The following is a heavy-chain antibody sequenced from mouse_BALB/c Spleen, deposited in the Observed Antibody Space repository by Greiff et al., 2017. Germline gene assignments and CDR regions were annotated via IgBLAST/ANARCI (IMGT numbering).Heavy chain of an antibody. Sequence: EVHLVESGGGLVKPGGSLKLSCAASGFTFSSYAMSWVRQSPEKRLEWVAEISSGGSYTYYPVTVTGRFTISRDNAKNTLYLEMSSLRSEDTAMYYCARGYYYAMDYWGQGTSVTVSS. CDR2: ISSGGSYT. CDR1: GFTFSSYA. J-gene: IGHJ4*01. D-gene: IGHD2-12*01. V-gene: IGHV5-9-4*01. CDR3: ARGYYYAMDY.